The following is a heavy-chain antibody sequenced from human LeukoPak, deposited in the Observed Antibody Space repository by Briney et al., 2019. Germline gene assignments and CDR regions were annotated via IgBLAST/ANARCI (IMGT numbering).Heavy chain of an antibody. CDR2: IYTSGST. J-gene: IGHJ3*02. CDR3: ARESQAVAFDI. V-gene: IGHV4-61*02. D-gene: IGHD4-17*01. CDR1: GGSISSGSYY. Sequence: SETLSLTCTVSGGSISSGSYYWSWIRQPAGKGLEWIGRIYTSGSTNYNPSLKSRVTISVDTSKNQFSLKLSSVTAADTAVYYCARESQAVAFDIWGQGTMVTVSS.